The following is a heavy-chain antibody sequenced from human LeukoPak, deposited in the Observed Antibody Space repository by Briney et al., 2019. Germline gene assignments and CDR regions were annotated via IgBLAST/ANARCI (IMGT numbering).Heavy chain of an antibody. J-gene: IGHJ6*02. CDR2: INHSGST. CDR3: ARGVIVVVPAAKYYYYYGMDV. V-gene: IGHV4-34*01. Sequence: PSGTLSLTCAVYGGSFSGYYWSWIRQPPGKGLEWIGEINHSGSTNYNPSLKSRVTISVDTSKNQFSLKLSSVTAADTAVYYCARGVIVVVPAAKYYYYYGMDVWGQGTTVTVSS. D-gene: IGHD2-2*01. CDR1: GGSFSGYY.